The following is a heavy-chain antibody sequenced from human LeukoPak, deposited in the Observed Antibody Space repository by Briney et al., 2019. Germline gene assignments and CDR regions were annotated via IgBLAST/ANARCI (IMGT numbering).Heavy chain of an antibody. Sequence: GGSLRLSCAASGFTFSTYWMSWVRQAPGKGLEWVSGISWNSGSIGYADSVKGRFTISRDNAKNSLYLQMNSLRAEDTAVYYCAREGVDPWGQGTLVTVSS. CDR3: AREGVDP. V-gene: IGHV3-20*04. CDR1: GFTFSTYW. J-gene: IGHJ5*02. CDR2: ISWNSGSI.